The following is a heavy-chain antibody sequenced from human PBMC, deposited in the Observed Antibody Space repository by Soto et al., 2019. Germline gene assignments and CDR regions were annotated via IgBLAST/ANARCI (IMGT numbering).Heavy chain of an antibody. D-gene: IGHD2-21*02. J-gene: IGHJ3*02. V-gene: IGHV1-69*02. CDR3: ARIPAHIVVVTAIQNDAFDI. Sequence: QFQLVQSWAEVQKPGSSVKVSCKASGGTFSSYTISWVRQAPGQGLEWMGRIIPILGIANYAQKFQGRVTITAENYTSTANMELSSLRSEDTAVYYCARIPAHIVVVTAIQNDAFDIWGQGTMVTVSS. CDR2: IIPILGIA. CDR1: GGTFSSYT.